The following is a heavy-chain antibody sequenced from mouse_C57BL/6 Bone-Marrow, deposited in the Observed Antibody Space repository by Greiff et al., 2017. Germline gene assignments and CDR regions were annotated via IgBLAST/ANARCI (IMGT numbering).Heavy chain of an antibody. CDR3: ASSDRPDWYFDV. J-gene: IGHJ1*03. D-gene: IGHD2-14*01. CDR1: GYTFTDYY. CDR2: IYPGSGNT. Sequence: QVQLQQSGAELVRPGASVKLSCKASGYTFTDYYINWVKQRPGQGLEWIARIYPGSGNTYYNEKFKGKATLTAEKSSSTAYMQLSSLTSEDSAVYFCASSDRPDWYFDVGGTGTAVTVTA. V-gene: IGHV1-76*01.